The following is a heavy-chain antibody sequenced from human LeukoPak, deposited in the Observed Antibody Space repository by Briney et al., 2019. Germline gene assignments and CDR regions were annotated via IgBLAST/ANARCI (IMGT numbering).Heavy chain of an antibody. J-gene: IGHJ3*02. CDR3: ARDVGFHYDILTDPPGGDAFDI. V-gene: IGHV4-4*07. CDR1: GGSISSYY. CDR2: INTSGST. Sequence: SETLSLTCTVSGGSISSYYWSWIRQPAGKGLEWIGRINTSGSTNYNPSLKSRVTMSVDTSKNQFSLKLSSVTAADTAVYYCARDVGFHYDILTDPPGGDAFDIWGQGTMVTVSS. D-gene: IGHD3-9*01.